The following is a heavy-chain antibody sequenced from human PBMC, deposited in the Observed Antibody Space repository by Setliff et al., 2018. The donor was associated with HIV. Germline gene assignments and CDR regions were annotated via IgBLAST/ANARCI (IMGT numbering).Heavy chain of an antibody. Sequence: SETLSLTCIVSGGSFSSSSYPWGWIRLPPGKGLEWIGSIDYSGRTYYNPSLKSRVTISVDTSKNQFSLNLSSVTAADTAVYYCARPRYTYGTPPAFDIWGRGTVVTVSS. CDR2: IDYSGRT. D-gene: IGHD5-18*01. CDR1: GGSFSSSSYP. V-gene: IGHV4-39*01. J-gene: IGHJ3*02. CDR3: ARPRYTYGTPPAFDI.